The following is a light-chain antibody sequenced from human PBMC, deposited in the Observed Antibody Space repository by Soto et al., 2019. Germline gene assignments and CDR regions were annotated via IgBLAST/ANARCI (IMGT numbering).Light chain of an antibody. V-gene: IGKV1-5*03. Sequence: IQRTQSPSTVAGSVGDRVTSTCRASQTSSSWLAWYQQKPGKAPKLLIYKASTLKSGVPSRFSGSGSGTEFTLTISSLQPDDFAPYYCQHSNSSSEAFGQVAIVDI. CDR2: KAS. J-gene: IGKJ1*01. CDR1: QTSSSW. CDR3: QHSNSSSEA.